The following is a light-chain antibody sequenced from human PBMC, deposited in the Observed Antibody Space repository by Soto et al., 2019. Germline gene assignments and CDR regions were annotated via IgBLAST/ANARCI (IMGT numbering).Light chain of an antibody. CDR1: TSDIGGHNY. J-gene: IGLJ1*01. V-gene: IGLV2-14*01. CDR3: SSYATSGTPYI. CDR2: DVS. Sequence: QSVLTQPASVSGFPGQSITISCTGTTSDIGGHNYVSWYQQHPGKAPKLMIYDVSYRPSGVSNRFSGSKSGNTASLTISGLQAEDEADYYCSSYATSGTPYIFATGTKLTVL.